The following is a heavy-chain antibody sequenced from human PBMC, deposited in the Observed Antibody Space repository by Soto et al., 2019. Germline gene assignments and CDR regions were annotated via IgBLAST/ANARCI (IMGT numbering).Heavy chain of an antibody. D-gene: IGHD2-2*01. V-gene: IGHV3-23*01. CDR1: GFDFSNYA. CDR3: AKSFCSSSSCFFLWVDP. CDR2: ISGTGVPT. J-gene: IGHJ5*02. Sequence: EVQLLESGGGLVQPGGSLRLSCAASGFDFSNYAMSWVRQAPGKGLECISLISGTGVPTLYAESVKGRFSVSRDNSKVTLFLEMNNLRVDDTAMYYCAKSFCSSSSCFFLWVDPWGPGTLVTVSS.